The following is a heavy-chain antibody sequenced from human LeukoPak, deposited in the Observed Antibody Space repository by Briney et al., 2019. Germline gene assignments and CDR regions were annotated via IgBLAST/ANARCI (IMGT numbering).Heavy chain of an antibody. Sequence: GGSLRLSCAASGFTFDDYAMHWVRQAPGKGLEWVSGISWNSGSIGYADSVKGRFTISRDNAKNSLYLQMNSLRAEDTAVYYCAKTLGELYYYDSSGYSQPLDYWGQGTLVTVSS. CDR3: AKTLGELYYYDSSGYSQPLDY. D-gene: IGHD3-22*01. CDR1: GFTFDDYA. J-gene: IGHJ4*02. V-gene: IGHV3-9*01. CDR2: ISWNSGSI.